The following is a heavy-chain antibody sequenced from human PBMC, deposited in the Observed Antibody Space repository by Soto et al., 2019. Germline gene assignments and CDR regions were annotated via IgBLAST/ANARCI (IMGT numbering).Heavy chain of an antibody. Sequence: QVQLQESGPGLVKPSETLSLTCTVSGGSISSYYWSWIRQPPGKGLEWIGYIYYSGSTNYNPSLKSRVTISVDTSKNQFSLKLSSVTAADTAVYYCARLYPAEYSGYDPYYFDYWGQGTLVTVSS. CDR3: ARLYPAEYSGYDPYYFDY. J-gene: IGHJ4*02. CDR2: IYYSGST. D-gene: IGHD5-12*01. V-gene: IGHV4-59*08. CDR1: GGSISSYY.